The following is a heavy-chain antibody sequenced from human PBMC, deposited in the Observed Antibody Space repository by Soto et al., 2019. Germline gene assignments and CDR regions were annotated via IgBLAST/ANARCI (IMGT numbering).Heavy chain of an antibody. CDR3: AHAFGGTSWPNGAFDI. J-gene: IGHJ3*02. CDR2: IYWDDDQ. Sequence: QITLKESGPALVKPTQSLTLTCTVSGFSLSGDGVGVGWIRQPPGKALEWLALIYWDDDQRYSPSLKTRLTITKDTSKIQVVLTMTNMDPVDTATYYCAHAFGGTSWPNGAFDIWGQGTVVTVSS. CDR1: GFSLSGDGVG. D-gene: IGHD3-3*02. V-gene: IGHV2-5*02.